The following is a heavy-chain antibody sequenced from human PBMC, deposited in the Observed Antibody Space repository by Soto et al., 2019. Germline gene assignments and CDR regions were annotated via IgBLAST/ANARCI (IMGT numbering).Heavy chain of an antibody. V-gene: IGHV4-39*01. Sequence: QLQLQESGPGLVKPSETLSLTCTVSGVSISAITYYWAWIRQPPGEGLEWIGSIYYNGTTYYNPSLKCRVTISIEMSKNQFPLKLRHVTAADRAVYYCARHVWDIAPVVENNWLDPWGQGTLVTVSS. D-gene: IGHD2-8*02. CDR1: GVSISAITYY. CDR3: ARHVWDIAPVVENNWLDP. J-gene: IGHJ5*02. CDR2: IYYNGTT.